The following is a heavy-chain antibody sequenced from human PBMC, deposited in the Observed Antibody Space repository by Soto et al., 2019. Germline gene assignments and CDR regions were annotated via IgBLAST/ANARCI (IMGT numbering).Heavy chain of an antibody. CDR2: ISASGGTT. Sequence: VGSLSLSCKAFGFSFSSYGMTWVRQAPGKGLEWVSFISASGGTTKYAESVKGRFTISRDNSKNTVYLQLHSLGAGDTAVYYCAKEHSSSWASATWGQGTLVTGS. CDR3: AKEHSSSWASAT. J-gene: IGHJ4*02. CDR1: GFSFSSYG. V-gene: IGHV3-23*01. D-gene: IGHD6-25*01.